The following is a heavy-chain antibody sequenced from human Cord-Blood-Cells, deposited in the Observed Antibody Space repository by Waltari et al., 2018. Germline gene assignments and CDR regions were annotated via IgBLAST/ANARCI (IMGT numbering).Heavy chain of an antibody. V-gene: IGHV4-34*01. CDR1: GGSFSGYS. CDR3: ARGAYGSGSYYTDY. J-gene: IGHJ4*02. D-gene: IGHD3-10*01. CDR2: INHSGNT. Sequence: QVQLQQWGAGLLKPSATLSLTCAVYGGSFSGYSWSWIRQHPGKGLEWIGEINHSGNTNYNPSLKSRVTISVDTSKNQFSLKLSSVTAAYTAVYYCARGAYGSGSYYTDYWGQGTLVTVSS.